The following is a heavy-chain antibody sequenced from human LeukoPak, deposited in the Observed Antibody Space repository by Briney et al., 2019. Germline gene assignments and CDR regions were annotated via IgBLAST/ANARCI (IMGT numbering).Heavy chain of an antibody. V-gene: IGHV4-59*11. D-gene: IGHD2-2*01. CDR2: IYYSGST. CDR1: GGSISGHY. J-gene: IGHJ6*02. Sequence: SETLSLTCTVSGGSISGHYWSWIRQPPGKGLEWIGYIYYSGSTYYKPSLKSRVTISVDTSKNQFSLKLSSVTAADTAVYYCARDLDCSSTSCYVGMDVWGQGTTVTVSS. CDR3: ARDLDCSSTSCYVGMDV.